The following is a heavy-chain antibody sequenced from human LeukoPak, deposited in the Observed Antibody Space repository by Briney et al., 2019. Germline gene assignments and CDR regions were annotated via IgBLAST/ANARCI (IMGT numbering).Heavy chain of an antibody. D-gene: IGHD2-2*01. J-gene: IGHJ3*01. Sequence: GGSLRLSCAASGFILSDHYMDWVRQAPGKGLEWVGRSRIKADNYITQYAASVRDRFTISRDESKSWLYLQMNSLKIEDTAIYYCARGYHSFDFWGQGTMVTVSS. CDR1: GFILSDHY. CDR2: SRIKADNYIT. CDR3: ARGYHSFDF. V-gene: IGHV3-72*01.